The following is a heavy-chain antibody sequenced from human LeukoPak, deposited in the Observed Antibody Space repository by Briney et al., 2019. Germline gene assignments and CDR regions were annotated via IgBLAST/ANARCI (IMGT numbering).Heavy chain of an antibody. CDR1: GFTFSSYA. D-gene: IGHD3-10*01. CDR3: AKDRGDYYLDY. Sequence: GGSLRLSCAASGFTFSSYAMHWVRQAPSKGLEWVSYISSSSSTIYYADSVKGRFTISRDNAKNTLYLQMNSLRAEDTAVYYCAKDRGDYYLDYWGQGTLVTVSS. V-gene: IGHV3-48*01. J-gene: IGHJ4*02. CDR2: ISSSSSTI.